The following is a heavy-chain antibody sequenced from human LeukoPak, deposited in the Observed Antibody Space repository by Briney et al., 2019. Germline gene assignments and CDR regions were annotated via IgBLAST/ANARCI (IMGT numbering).Heavy chain of an antibody. J-gene: IGHJ4*02. CDR3: ARVLNYYDSSGYYFSY. V-gene: IGHV3-30-3*01. Sequence: GGSLRLSCAVSGFTFSYYAMHWVRQAPGKGLEGVAVISYDGSNKYYADSVKGRFTISRDNSKNTLYLQMNSLRAEDTAVYYCARVLNYYDSSGYYFSYWGQGTLVTVSS. D-gene: IGHD3-22*01. CDR2: ISYDGSNK. CDR1: GFTFSYYA.